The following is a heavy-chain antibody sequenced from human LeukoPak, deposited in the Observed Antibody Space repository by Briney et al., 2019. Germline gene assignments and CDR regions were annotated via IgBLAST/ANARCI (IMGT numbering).Heavy chain of an antibody. V-gene: IGHV4-31*03. CDR1: GGSISSGGYY. CDR2: IYYSGST. CDR3: ARDRDYGGNHRWAFDI. D-gene: IGHD4-23*01. Sequence: SESLCLTCTVSGGSISSGGYYWGWVRQHPGKGLEWIGYIYYSGSTYYNPSLKSRVTISVDTSKNQLSLKLSSVTAADTAVYYCARDRDYGGNHRWAFDIWGQGTMVTVSS. J-gene: IGHJ3*02.